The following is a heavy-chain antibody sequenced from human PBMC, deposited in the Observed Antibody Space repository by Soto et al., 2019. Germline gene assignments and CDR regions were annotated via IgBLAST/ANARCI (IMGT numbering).Heavy chain of an antibody. CDR3: ARGRSSGYYEGDWFDP. V-gene: IGHV4-59*01. Sequence: SESLSLTCTVSGGSISSYYWSWIRQPPGKGLEWIGYIYYSGSTNYNPSLKSRVTISVDTSKNQFSLKLSSVTAADTAVYYCARGRSSGYYEGDWFDPWGQGALVTVSS. D-gene: IGHD3-22*01. J-gene: IGHJ5*02. CDR1: GGSISSYY. CDR2: IYYSGST.